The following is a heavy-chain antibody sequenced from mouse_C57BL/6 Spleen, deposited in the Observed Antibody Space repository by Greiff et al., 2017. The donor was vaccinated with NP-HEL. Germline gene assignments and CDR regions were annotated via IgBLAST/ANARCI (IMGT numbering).Heavy chain of an antibody. J-gene: IGHJ1*03. CDR3: ARDTAYYCSSYGYFDV. CDR2: INSDGSST. D-gene: IGHD1-1*01. Sequence: DVKLVESEGGLVQPGSSMKLSCTASGFTFSDYYMAWVRQVPEKGLEWVANINSDGSSTYYLDSLKSRCIISRDNATNILYLQMSSRKSEDTATYYCARDTAYYCSSYGYFDVWGTGTTVTVSS. V-gene: IGHV5-16*01. CDR1: GFTFSDYY.